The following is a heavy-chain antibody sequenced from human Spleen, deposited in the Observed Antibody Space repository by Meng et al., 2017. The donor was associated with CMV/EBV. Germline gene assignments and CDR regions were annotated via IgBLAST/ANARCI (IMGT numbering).Heavy chain of an antibody. CDR2: ITSSGDYT. Sequence: GGSLRLSCAASGFTFYTYSMNWVRQAPGKGLEWVSSITSSGDYTFYADSVTGRFTISRDNAKNSLYLQMNSLRAEDTAVYYCARDTGIDYWGQGTLVTVSS. CDR3: ARDTGIDY. CDR1: GFTFYTYS. V-gene: IGHV3-21*01. D-gene: IGHD3-10*01. J-gene: IGHJ4*02.